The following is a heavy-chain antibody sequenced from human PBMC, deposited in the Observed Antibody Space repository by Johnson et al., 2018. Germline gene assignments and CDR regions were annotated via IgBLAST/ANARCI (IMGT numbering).Heavy chain of an antibody. D-gene: IGHD3-3*01. Sequence: QVQLVESGGGVVQPGRSLRLSCAASGFTFSSYAMHWVRQAPHKGLEWVAVISYDGQNNPFTDSVKGRCIIHRDNSKNTLFRQMNSLRAADTAVYYCAKDTNRDFWGGYFYHGMDVWGQGTMVTVSS. CDR2: ISYDGQNN. V-gene: IGHV3-30*18. J-gene: IGHJ6*02. CDR3: AKDTNRDFWGGYFYHGMDV. CDR1: GFTFSSYA.